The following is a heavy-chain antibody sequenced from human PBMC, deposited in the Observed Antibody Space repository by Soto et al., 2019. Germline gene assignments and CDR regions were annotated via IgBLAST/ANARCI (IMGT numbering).Heavy chain of an antibody. CDR1: GGTFSSYA. Sequence: SVNVSCKASGGTFSSYAISWVRQAPGQGLEWMGGITPIFGTANYAQKFQGRVTITADESTSTAYMELSSLRSEDTAVYYCARGLRWYNIDYWGQGTLVTVSS. J-gene: IGHJ4*02. V-gene: IGHV1-69*13. CDR3: ARGLRWYNIDY. D-gene: IGHD4-17*01. CDR2: ITPIFGTA.